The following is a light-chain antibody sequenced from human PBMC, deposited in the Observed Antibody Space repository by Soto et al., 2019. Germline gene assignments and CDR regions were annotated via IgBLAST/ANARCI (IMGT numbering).Light chain of an antibody. CDR3: QQCNSYSVT. CDR2: DAS. J-gene: IGKJ1*01. V-gene: IGKV1-5*01. Sequence: DIQMTQSPPTLSASVGDRVTITCRASQSISSWLAWFQQKPGKAPKLLIYDASNLQSGVPSRFSGSGSGTEFTLTISSLQPDDFATYYCQQCNSYSVTFGQGTKVEIK. CDR1: QSISSW.